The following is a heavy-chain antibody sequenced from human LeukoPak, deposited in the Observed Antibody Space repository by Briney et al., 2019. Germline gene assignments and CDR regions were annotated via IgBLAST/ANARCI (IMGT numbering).Heavy chain of an antibody. CDR1: GGSISSYY. V-gene: IGHV4-59*08. CDR2: IYYSGST. J-gene: IGHJ2*01. CDR3: ARHPSGPNWYFDL. Sequence: PSETLSLTCTVSGGSISSYYWSWIRQPPGKGLEWIGYIYYSGSTNYNPSLKSRVTISVDTSKNQFSLKLSSVTAADTAVYYCARHPSGPNWYFDLWGRSTLVTVSS. D-gene: IGHD1-26*01.